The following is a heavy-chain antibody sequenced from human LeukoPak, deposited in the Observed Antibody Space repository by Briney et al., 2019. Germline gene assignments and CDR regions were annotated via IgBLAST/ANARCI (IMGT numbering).Heavy chain of an antibody. D-gene: IGHD1-26*01. CDR2: INPNSGGT. CDR3: ARDSGSYYSSFDY. V-gene: IGHV1-2*02. J-gene: IGHJ4*02. Sequence: GASVKVSCKASGYTFTGYYMHWVRQAPGQGLEWMGWINPNSGGTNYAQKFQGRVTMTRGTSISTAYMELSRLRSDDTAVYYCARDSGSYYSSFDYWGQGTLVTVSS. CDR1: GYTFTGYY.